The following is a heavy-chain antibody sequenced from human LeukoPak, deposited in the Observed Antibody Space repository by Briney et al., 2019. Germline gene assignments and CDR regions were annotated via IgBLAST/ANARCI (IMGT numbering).Heavy chain of an antibody. V-gene: IGHV1-69*05. CDR3: ARARTTKVVPAAIAGWLGFAPYYYYYYMDV. CDR2: IIPIFGTA. Sequence: ASVKVSFKASGGTFSSYAISWVRQAPRQGLEWMGGIIPIFGTANYAHKFQDRVTITTDETTGAAYMELSSLRSEDMAVYYCARARTTKVVPAAIAGWLGFAPYYYYYYMDVWGKGTTVTVSS. CDR1: GGTFSSYA. J-gene: IGHJ6*03. D-gene: IGHD2-2*01.